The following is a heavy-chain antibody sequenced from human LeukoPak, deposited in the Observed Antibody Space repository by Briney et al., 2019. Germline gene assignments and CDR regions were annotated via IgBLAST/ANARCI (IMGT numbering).Heavy chain of an antibody. CDR1: GFTFSSYA. V-gene: IGHV3-30-3*01. J-gene: IGHJ3*02. D-gene: IGHD3-22*01. Sequence: PGRSLRLSCAASGFTFSSYAMHWVRQAPGKGLEWVAVISYDGSNKYYADSVKGRFTISRDNSKNTLYLQMNSLRTEDTAVYYCAREGNYYDSSGSEGEAFDIWGQGTMVTVSS. CDR3: AREGNYYDSSGSEGEAFDI. CDR2: ISYDGSNK.